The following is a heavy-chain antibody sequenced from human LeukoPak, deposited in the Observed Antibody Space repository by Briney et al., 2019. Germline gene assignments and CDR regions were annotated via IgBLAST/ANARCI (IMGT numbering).Heavy chain of an antibody. J-gene: IGHJ3*02. CDR3: AKDTYGSGSYQGAFDI. Sequence: GGSLRLSCAASGFTFSSYAMSWVRQAPGKGLEWVSAISGSGGSTYYADSVKGRFTISRDNSKNTPYLQMNSLRAEDTAVYYCAKDTYGSGSYQGAFDIWGQGTMVTVSS. CDR1: GFTFSSYA. V-gene: IGHV3-23*01. CDR2: ISGSGGST. D-gene: IGHD3-10*01.